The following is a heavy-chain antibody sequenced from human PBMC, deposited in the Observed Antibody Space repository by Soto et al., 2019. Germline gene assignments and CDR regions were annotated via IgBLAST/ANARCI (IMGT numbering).Heavy chain of an antibody. CDR3: AKRNGYYDSSGYPDY. D-gene: IGHD3-22*01. CDR1: VFTFISYA. V-gene: IGHV3-23*01. CDR2: ISGSGDST. Sequence: GWSLRLSCASSVFTFISYAMSWVRQAPGKGLEWVSAISGSGDSTYYADSVKGRFTISRDNSKNTLYLQMNSLRAEDTAVYYCAKRNGYYDSSGYPDYWGQGTLVTVSS. J-gene: IGHJ4*02.